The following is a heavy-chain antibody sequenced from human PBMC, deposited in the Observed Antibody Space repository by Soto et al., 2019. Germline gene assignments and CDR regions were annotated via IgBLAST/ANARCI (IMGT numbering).Heavy chain of an antibody. CDR3: ARAGYSYGNWFDP. V-gene: IGHV4-59*01. CDR1: GGSISSYY. D-gene: IGHD5-18*01. CDR2: IYYSGST. J-gene: IGHJ5*02. Sequence: TSETLSLTCTVSGGSISSYYWSWIRQPPGKGLEWIGYIYYSGSTNYNPSLKSRVTISVDTSKNQFSLKLSSVTAADTAVYYCARAGYSYGNWFDPWGQGTLVTVSS.